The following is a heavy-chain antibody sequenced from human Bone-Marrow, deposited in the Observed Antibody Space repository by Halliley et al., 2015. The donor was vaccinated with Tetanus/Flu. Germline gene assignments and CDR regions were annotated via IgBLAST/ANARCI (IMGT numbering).Heavy chain of an antibody. CDR2: IYYSGST. CDR1: GGFIRSGGYY. CDR3: ARGVGNNWLDP. V-gene: IGHV4-31*03. Sequence: TLSLTCTVSGGFIRSGGYYWSWIRQHPGKGLEWIGNIYYSGSTYYNPSLKSRVTISVDTSKNQFSLKLSSVTAADTAVYYCARGVGNNWLDPWGQGTLVTVSS. D-gene: IGHD3-3*01. J-gene: IGHJ5*02.